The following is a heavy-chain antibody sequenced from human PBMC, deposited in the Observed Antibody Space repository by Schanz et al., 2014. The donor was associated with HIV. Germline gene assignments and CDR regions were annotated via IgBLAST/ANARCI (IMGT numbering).Heavy chain of an antibody. D-gene: IGHD6-6*01. CDR2: IKQDGSET. CDR3: TRRGSAYYFDS. J-gene: IGHJ4*02. CDR1: GFSFSNYW. Sequence: EVQLVESGGGLVQPGGSLRLSCVASGFSFSNYWMSWVRQAPGRGREWVANIKQDGSETYYVDSVKGRFVISRDNAENSLHLQMNSLRVEDTAVYYCTRRGSAYYFDSWGQGVPVTVSS. V-gene: IGHV3-7*01.